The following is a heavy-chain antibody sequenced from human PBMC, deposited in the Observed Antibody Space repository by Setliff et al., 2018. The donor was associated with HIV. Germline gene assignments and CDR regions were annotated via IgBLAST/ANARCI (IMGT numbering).Heavy chain of an antibody. Sequence: ASVKVSCKASGYTFTTYGISWVRQAPGHGLEWMGWISPNFGHTKYAQRFLDRVTMTRDTSTSTVHMELSSLRSEDTAVYYCATTKGLSSGYDYWGQGTQVTVSS. J-gene: IGHJ4*02. V-gene: IGHV1-18*01. CDR2: ISPNFGHT. CDR1: GYTFTTYG. CDR3: ATTKGLSSGYDY. D-gene: IGHD3-22*01.